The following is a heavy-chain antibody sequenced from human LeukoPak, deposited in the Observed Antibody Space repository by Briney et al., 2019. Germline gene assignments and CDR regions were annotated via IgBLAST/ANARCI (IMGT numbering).Heavy chain of an antibody. D-gene: IGHD3-3*01. CDR3: ARDPSGDFWSGYSNQYYFDY. J-gene: IGHJ4*02. CDR2: INPNSGGT. V-gene: IGHV1-2*02. Sequence: GASVKVSCKASGYTFTGYYMHWVRQAPGQGLEWMGWINPNSGGTNYAQKFQGRVTMTRDTSISTACMELSRLRSDDTAVYYCARDPSGDFWSGYSNQYYFDYWGQGTLVTVSS. CDR1: GYTFTGYY.